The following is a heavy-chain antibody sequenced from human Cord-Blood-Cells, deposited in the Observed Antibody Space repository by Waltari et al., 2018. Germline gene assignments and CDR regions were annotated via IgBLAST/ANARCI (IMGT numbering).Heavy chain of an antibody. J-gene: IGHJ4*02. V-gene: IGHV4-34*01. CDR2: INHSGST. Sequence: QVQLQQWGAGLLKPSETLSLTCAVYGGSFSGYYWSWIRQPPGKGLEWIGEINHSGSTNYNPSIKSRVTISVDTSKNQFSLKLSSVTAADTAVYYCARDGDYGDWLIYDYWGQGTLVTVSS. CDR1: GGSFSGYY. CDR3: ARDGDYGDWLIYDY. D-gene: IGHD2-21*01.